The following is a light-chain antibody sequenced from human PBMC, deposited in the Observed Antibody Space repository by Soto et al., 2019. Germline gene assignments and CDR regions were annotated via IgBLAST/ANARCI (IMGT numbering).Light chain of an antibody. CDR1: TGAVTSGHY. CDR2: DTR. Sequence: QAVVTQEXSLTVSPGGPVTLXCGSSTGAVTSGHYPYWFQQKPGQAPRTLIYDTRDQHSWTPARFSGSLIGGXAALTLSGAQPEXEAEYXCLLSYTDARVFGGGTKLTXX. J-gene: IGLJ3*02. CDR3: LLSYTDARV. V-gene: IGLV7-46*01.